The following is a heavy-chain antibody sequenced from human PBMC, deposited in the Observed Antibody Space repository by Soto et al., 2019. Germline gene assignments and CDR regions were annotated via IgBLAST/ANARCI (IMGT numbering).Heavy chain of an antibody. CDR2: ISSTGSGT. D-gene: IGHD4-17*01. Sequence: EMQLVESGGGLVQPGGSLRLSCAASGFTFSSYEMHWVRQAPGKGLELISYISSTGSGTLYADSVRRRFTMSRDNTKNSVSLQMSSLRAEDKAVYYCVRDLHEPLATDALRVDNWGQGTQVTVSS. CDR1: GFTFSSYE. CDR3: VRDLHEPLATDALRVDN. J-gene: IGHJ4*02. V-gene: IGHV3-48*03.